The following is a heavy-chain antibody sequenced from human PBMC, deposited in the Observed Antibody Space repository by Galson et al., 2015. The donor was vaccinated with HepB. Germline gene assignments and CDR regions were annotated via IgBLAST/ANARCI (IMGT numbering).Heavy chain of an antibody. CDR3: AKDLKGSGAHYDSSGYFHDY. J-gene: IGHJ4*02. Sequence: SLRLSCAASGFTFNSYAMSWIRQAPGKGLEWVSAITGSASGTYYADSVKGRFTISRDNSKNTLYLQMNSLRAEDTAVYYCAKDLKGSGAHYDSSGYFHDYWGQGTLVTVSS. V-gene: IGHV3-23*01. CDR1: GFTFNSYA. D-gene: IGHD3-22*01. CDR2: ITGSASGT.